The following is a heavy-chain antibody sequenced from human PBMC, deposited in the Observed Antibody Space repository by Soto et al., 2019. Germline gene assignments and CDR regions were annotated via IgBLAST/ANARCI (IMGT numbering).Heavy chain of an antibody. Sequence: SETLSLTCTVSGGSISSGGYYWSWVRQHPGKGLEWIGYIYYSGSTYYNPSLKSRVTISVDTSKNQFSLKLSSVTAADTAVYYCARVLRAGWFDPWGQGTLVTVSS. CDR1: GGSISSGGYY. CDR3: ARVLRAGWFDP. CDR2: IYYSGST. D-gene: IGHD2-15*01. V-gene: IGHV4-31*03. J-gene: IGHJ5*02.